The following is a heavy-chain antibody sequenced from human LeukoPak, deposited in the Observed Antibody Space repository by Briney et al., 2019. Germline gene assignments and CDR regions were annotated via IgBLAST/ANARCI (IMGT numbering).Heavy chain of an antibody. CDR1: GFTFNDYG. D-gene: IGHD4-17*01. Sequence: GGTLRLSCAASGFTFNDYGMSWVRQAPGKGLEWVSAITGSGAYTYYADSVKGRFTISRDNSKNTLYLQMNSLRAEDTAVYYCAKGDYGDYFWGQGTMVTVSS. V-gene: IGHV3-23*01. J-gene: IGHJ3*01. CDR2: ITGSGAYT. CDR3: AKGDYGDYF.